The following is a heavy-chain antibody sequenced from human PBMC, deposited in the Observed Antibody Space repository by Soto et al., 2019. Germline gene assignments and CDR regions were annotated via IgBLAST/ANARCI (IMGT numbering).Heavy chain of an antibody. CDR2: ISAYDGKT. J-gene: IGHJ5*02. CDR3: ARDTHEFWTSYWFDP. V-gene: IGHV1-18*01. CDR1: GYPFNTYG. D-gene: IGHD3-3*01. Sequence: GXSVKGSCTTSGYPFNTYGINWGRQAPGQGLELMGWISAYDGKTTYAEKFQGRVTLTTDTSTSTAYMELRSLRSDDTAIYYCARDTHEFWTSYWFDPWGQGTPVTVSS.